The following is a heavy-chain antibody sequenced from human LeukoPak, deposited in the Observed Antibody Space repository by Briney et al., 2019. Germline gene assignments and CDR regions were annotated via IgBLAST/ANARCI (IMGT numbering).Heavy chain of an antibody. CDR3: ARDGIAVAGDKFDY. J-gene: IGHJ4*02. CDR2: IWYDGSNK. Sequence: GGSLRLSCAASGFTFSSYGMHWVRQAPGKGLEWVAVIWYDGSNKYYADSVKGRFTTSRDNSKNTLYLQMNSLRAEDTAVYYCARDGIAVAGDKFDYWGQGTLVTVSS. D-gene: IGHD6-19*01. V-gene: IGHV3-33*01. CDR1: GFTFSSYG.